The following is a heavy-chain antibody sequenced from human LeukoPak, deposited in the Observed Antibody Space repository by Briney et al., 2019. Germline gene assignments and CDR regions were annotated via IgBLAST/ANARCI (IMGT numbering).Heavy chain of an antibody. J-gene: IGHJ4*02. CDR2: ISGSGGST. CDR3: AKCGYSGYGHFDY. CDR1: GFTFNNYA. D-gene: IGHD5-12*01. Sequence: GGSLRLSCAASGFTFNNYAMNWVRQAPGKGLEWVSAISGSGGSTNYADSVKGRFTTSRDNSKNTLYLQMNSLRAEDTALYYCAKCGYSGYGHFDYWGQETLVTVSS. V-gene: IGHV3-23*01.